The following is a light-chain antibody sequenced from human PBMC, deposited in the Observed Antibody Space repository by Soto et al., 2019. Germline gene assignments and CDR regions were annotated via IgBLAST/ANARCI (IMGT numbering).Light chain of an antibody. J-gene: IGKJ1*01. V-gene: IGKV1-5*01. CDR3: QQYNSYSWT. Sequence: DIQMTQSPSTLSASVGDRVTITCRASQTISSRLAWYQQRPGKAPKLLIYDASSLETGVPSRFSGSGSGTEFTLTISSLQPDDSATYYCQQYNSYSWTFGQGTKVDIK. CDR2: DAS. CDR1: QTISSR.